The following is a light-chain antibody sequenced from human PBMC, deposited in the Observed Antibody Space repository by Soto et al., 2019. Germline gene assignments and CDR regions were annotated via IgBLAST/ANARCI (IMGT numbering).Light chain of an antibody. CDR1: RSNIGSSI. V-gene: IGLV1-47*01. CDR3: VAWDDDIRSRV. J-gene: IGLJ3*02. CDR2: MNN. Sequence: QSVLTQPPSLSGTPGQTVTISCLGSRSNIGSSIVHWYQQVPGTAPKHLIFMNNQRPSGVPDRFSGSKSGTSASLVITGLRSEDEADYYCVAWDDDIRSRVFGGGTKVTVL.